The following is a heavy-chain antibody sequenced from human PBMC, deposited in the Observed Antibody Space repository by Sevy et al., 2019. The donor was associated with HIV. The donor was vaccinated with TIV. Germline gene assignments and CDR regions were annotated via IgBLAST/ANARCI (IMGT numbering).Heavy chain of an antibody. CDR1: GFTFSSYW. J-gene: IGHJ5*02. CDR2: INSDGSST. D-gene: IGHD3-10*01. Sequence: GGSLRLSCAASGFTFSSYWMHWVRQAPGKGLVWVSRINSDGSSTSYADSVKGRFTISRDNAKKTLYLQMKSLRAEDTAVYYCAREVLLNWFDPWGQGTLVTVSS. CDR3: AREVLLNWFDP. V-gene: IGHV3-74*01.